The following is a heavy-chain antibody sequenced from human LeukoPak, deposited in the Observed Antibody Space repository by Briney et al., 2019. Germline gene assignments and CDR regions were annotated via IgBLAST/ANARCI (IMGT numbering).Heavy chain of an antibody. D-gene: IGHD1-1*01. CDR2: INPNSGGA. J-gene: IGHJ4*02. CDR3: ARERDRTFDF. V-gene: IGHV1-2*02. Sequence: GASVKVSCKASGYTFTDNAMHWVRQTPGQGLEWMGWINPNSGGAILAQQFQGRVRMIRDTSISTAYREVIRLVSDDTAVYYCARERDRTFDFWGQGTLVTVSS. CDR1: GYTFTDNA.